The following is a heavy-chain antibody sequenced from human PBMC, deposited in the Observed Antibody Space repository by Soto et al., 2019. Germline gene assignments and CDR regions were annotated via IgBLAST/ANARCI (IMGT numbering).Heavy chain of an antibody. J-gene: IGHJ4*02. V-gene: IGHV4-61*01. CDR2: IYYSGST. D-gene: IGHD6-6*01. Sequence: PSETLSLTCTVSGGSVSSGSYYWSWIRQPPGKGLEWIGYIYYSGSTNYNPSLKSRVTISVDTSKNQFSLKLSSVTAADTAVYYCAREAIAAHNFDYWGQGTLVTVSS. CDR3: AREAIAAHNFDY. CDR1: GGSVSSGSYY.